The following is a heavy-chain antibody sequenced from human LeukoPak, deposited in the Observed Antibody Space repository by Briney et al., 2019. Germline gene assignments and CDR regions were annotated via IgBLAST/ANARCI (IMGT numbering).Heavy chain of an antibody. CDR1: GFTFSSYW. Sequence: QPGGSLRLSCAASGFTFSSYWMSWVRQAPGKGLEWVANIKQDGSEKYYVDSVKGRFTISRDNSKNTLYLQMNSLRAEDTAVYYCARDTIFGVVRYWGQGTLVTVSS. V-gene: IGHV3-7*01. D-gene: IGHD3-3*01. J-gene: IGHJ4*02. CDR3: ARDTIFGVVRY. CDR2: IKQDGSEK.